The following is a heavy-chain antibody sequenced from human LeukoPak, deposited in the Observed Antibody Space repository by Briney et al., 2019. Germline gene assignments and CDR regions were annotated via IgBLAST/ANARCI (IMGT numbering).Heavy chain of an antibody. Sequence: ASLKVSCKASGYTFTGYYIHWVRQAPGQGLKWMGYINPDSGGTNYAQKFQGRVTMTRDTSISTAYMELSGLTSDDTAVYYCARSITATGHWGQGTLVTVSS. CDR2: INPDSGGT. V-gene: IGHV1-2*02. D-gene: IGHD1-1*01. CDR1: GYTFTGYY. CDR3: ARSITATGH. J-gene: IGHJ4*02.